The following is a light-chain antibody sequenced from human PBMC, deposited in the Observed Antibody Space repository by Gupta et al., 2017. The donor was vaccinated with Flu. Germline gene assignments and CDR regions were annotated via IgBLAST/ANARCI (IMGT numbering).Light chain of an antibody. CDR2: AAS. CDR1: QGIGNY. Sequence: GDRVTITWRASQGIGNYLAWYQQRTGEVPKLLIYAASTLHSGVPSRFSGSGAGTEFTLTINSLQPEDVGSYYCQRYKGAPLTFGGGTKVEIK. CDR3: QRYKGAPLT. V-gene: IGKV1-27*01. J-gene: IGKJ4*01.